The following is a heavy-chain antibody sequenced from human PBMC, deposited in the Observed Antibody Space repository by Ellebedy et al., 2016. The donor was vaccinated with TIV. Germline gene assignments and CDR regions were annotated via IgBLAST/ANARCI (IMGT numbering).Heavy chain of an antibody. CDR2: FSWNGVTT. CDR1: GLSLHEFD. Sequence: GGSLRLSXLASGLSLHEFDTHWVRQAPGKGLEWVSTFSWNGVTTEYADSVKGQFTISRDNAKNSLYLQMNSLRAEDTAVFYCAREAQEGYSYPFDIWGQGTMVTVSS. CDR3: AREAQEGYSYPFDI. V-gene: IGHV3-20*03. J-gene: IGHJ3*02. D-gene: IGHD5-18*01.